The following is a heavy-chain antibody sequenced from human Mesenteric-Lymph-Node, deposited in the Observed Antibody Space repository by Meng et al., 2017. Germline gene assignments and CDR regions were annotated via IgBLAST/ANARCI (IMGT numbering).Heavy chain of an antibody. D-gene: IGHD3-10*01. CDR3: AKDRGDTWRTASLFEP. J-gene: IGHJ5*02. CDR1: TFTFRRFA. CDR2: ISGGGGAR. Sequence: GESLKISCAVSTFTFRRFAMSWVRQAPGKGLEWVSAISGGGGARYYTDSVKGRFIISRDNSRNTVDLQMNTLRADDTAIYYCAKDRGDTWRTASLFEPWGQGILVTVSS. V-gene: IGHV3-23*01.